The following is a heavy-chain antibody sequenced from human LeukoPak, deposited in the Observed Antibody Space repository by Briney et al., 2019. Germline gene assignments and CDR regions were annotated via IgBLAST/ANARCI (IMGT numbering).Heavy chain of an antibody. CDR2: IYYSGST. CDR3: ARDGGLKAFDI. V-gene: IGHV4-59*01. Sequence: PSETLSLTCTVSGGSISSYYWSWIRQPPGKGLEWIGYIYYSGSTNYNPSLKSRVTISVDTSKNQFSLKLSSVTAADTAVYYCARDGGLKAFDIWGQGTMVTVSS. CDR1: GGSISSYY. D-gene: IGHD3-16*01. J-gene: IGHJ3*02.